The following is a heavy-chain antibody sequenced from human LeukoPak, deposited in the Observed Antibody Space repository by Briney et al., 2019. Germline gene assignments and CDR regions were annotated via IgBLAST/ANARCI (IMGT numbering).Heavy chain of an antibody. D-gene: IGHD6-13*01. V-gene: IGHV3-7*01. Sequence: GGSLRLSCAASGFTFSSYGMHWVRQAPGKGLEWVANIKQDGSEKYYVDSVKGRFTISRDNAKNSLYLQMNSLRAEDTAVYYCARDKLDFDYWGQGTLVTVSS. CDR2: IKQDGSEK. CDR3: ARDKLDFDY. CDR1: GFTFSSYG. J-gene: IGHJ4*02.